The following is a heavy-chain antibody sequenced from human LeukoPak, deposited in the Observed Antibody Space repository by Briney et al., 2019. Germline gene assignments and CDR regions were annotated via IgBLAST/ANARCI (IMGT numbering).Heavy chain of an antibody. CDR2: ISAYNGNT. D-gene: IGHD6-19*01. Sequence: ASVKVSCKASGYTFTSYGISWVRQAPGQGLEWMGWISAYNGNTNYAQKLQGRVTMTTDTPTSTAYMELRSLRSDDTAVYYCASLYSSGTAWFDPWGQGTLVTVSS. CDR1: GYTFTSYG. J-gene: IGHJ5*02. CDR3: ASLYSSGTAWFDP. V-gene: IGHV1-18*01.